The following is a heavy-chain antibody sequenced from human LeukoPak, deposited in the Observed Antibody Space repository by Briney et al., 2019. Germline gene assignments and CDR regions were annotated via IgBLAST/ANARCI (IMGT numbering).Heavy chain of an antibody. J-gene: IGHJ4*02. D-gene: IGHD3-16*02. CDR1: GGSISSGSYY. V-gene: IGHV4-61*02. CDR3: AREDIYDYVWGSYRLH. Sequence: SQTLSLTCTVSGGSISSGSYYWSWIRQPAGKGLEWIGRIYTSGSTNYNPSLKSRVTISVDTSKNRFSLKLSSVTAADTAVYYCAREDIYDYVWGSYRLHWGQGTLVTVSS. CDR2: IYTSGST.